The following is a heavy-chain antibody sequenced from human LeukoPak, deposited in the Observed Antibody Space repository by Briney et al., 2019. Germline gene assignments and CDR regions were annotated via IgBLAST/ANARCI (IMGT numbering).Heavy chain of an antibody. D-gene: IGHD6-13*01. CDR1: GGSISSDY. J-gene: IGHJ5*02. CDR2: VYYSGST. Sequence: PSETLSLTCTVSGGSISSDYWSWIRQPPGKGLEWIGYVYYSGSTNYNPSLKSRVTISVDTSKNQFSLKLSSVTAADTAVYYCARYGRASMAAGTYWFDPWGQGTLVTVSS. CDR3: ARYGRASMAAGTYWFDP. V-gene: IGHV4-59*01.